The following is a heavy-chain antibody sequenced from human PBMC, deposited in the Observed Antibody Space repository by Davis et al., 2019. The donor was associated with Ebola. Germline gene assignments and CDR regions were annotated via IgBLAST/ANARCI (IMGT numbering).Heavy chain of an antibody. Sequence: GESLKISCAASGFTFSSYSMNWVRQAPGKGLEWVSSISSSSSYIYYADSVKGRFTISRDNAKNSLYLQMNSLRAEDTAVYYCARDSSYYDILTGYYIYFDYWGQGTLVTVSS. J-gene: IGHJ4*02. CDR2: ISSSSSYI. CDR1: GFTFSSYS. CDR3: ARDSSYYDILTGYYIYFDY. D-gene: IGHD3-9*01. V-gene: IGHV3-21*01.